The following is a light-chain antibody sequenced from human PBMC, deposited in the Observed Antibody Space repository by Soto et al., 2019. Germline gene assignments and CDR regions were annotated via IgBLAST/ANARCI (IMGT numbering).Light chain of an antibody. CDR3: SSYTSSSTLV. CDR2: EVS. J-gene: IGLJ3*02. Sequence: QSVLTQPPSVSGSPGQSITISCTGTSSDVGGYNYVSWYQQHPGKAPKHTIYEVSNRPSGVSNRCSGSKSGNTASLTISGLQAEDEADYYCSSYTSSSTLVFGGGTKVTVL. V-gene: IGLV2-14*01. CDR1: SSDVGGYNY.